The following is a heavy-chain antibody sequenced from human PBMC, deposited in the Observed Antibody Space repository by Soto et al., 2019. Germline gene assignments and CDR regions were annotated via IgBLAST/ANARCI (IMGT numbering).Heavy chain of an antibody. Sequence: GGSLRLSCAASGFTFSSDSIMWVPQAPGKGLEWVAVISYDGSNKYYADSVKGRFTISRDNSKNTLYLQMNSLRAEDTAVYYCARDYYRFNSRCATGMDVWGQGNTLPISS. CDR3: ARDYYRFNSRCATGMDV. D-gene: IGHD3-16*02. CDR2: ISYDGSNK. CDR1: GFTFSSDS. J-gene: IGHJ6*02. V-gene: IGHV3-30-3*01.